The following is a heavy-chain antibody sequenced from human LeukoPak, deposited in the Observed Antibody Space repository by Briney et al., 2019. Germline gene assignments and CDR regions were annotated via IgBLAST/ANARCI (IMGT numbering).Heavy chain of an antibody. CDR3: ARGDSSSRIYYYYYYGMDV. CDR1: GYTFTSYA. CDR2: INAGNGNT. V-gene: IGHV1-3*01. J-gene: IGHJ6*02. D-gene: IGHD6-6*01. Sequence: PRASVKVSCKASGYTFTSYAMHWVRQAPGQRLEWMGWINAGNGNTKYSQKFQGRVTITRDTSASTAYMELSSLRSEDTAVYYCARGDSSSRIYYYYYYGMDVWGQGTTVTVSS.